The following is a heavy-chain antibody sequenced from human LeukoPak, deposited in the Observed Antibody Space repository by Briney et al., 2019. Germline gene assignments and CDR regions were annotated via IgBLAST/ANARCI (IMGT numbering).Heavy chain of an antibody. CDR2: IYYSGST. V-gene: IGHV4-59*08. D-gene: IGHD6-13*01. CDR1: GGSISSYY. J-gene: IGHJ5*02. CDR3: ATRRGYSSSWYGGWFDP. Sequence: SETLSLTCTVSGGSISSYYWSWIRQPPGKGLEWIGYIYYSGSTNYNPSLKSRVTISVDTSKNQFSLKLSSVTAADTAVYYCATRRGYSSSWYGGWFDPWGQGTLVTVSS.